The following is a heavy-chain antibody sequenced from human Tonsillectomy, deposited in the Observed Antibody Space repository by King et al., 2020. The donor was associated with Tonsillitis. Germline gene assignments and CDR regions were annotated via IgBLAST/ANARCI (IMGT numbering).Heavy chain of an antibody. D-gene: IGHD6-13*01. CDR1: GGSISSYY. CDR2: IYHSGST. CDR3: ARDIAMSAFNI. J-gene: IGHJ3*02. Sequence: QLQESGPGLVKPSETLSLTCTVFGGSISSYYWSWIRQPPGKRLEWIWYIYHSGSTTYNPSLKSRVTISVDTSKNQFSLKLNSVTAADTAVYYCARDIAMSAFNIWGQGTMVIVSS. V-gene: IGHV4-59*01.